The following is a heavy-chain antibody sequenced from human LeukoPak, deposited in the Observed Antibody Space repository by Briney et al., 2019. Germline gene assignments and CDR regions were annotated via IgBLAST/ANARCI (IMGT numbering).Heavy chain of an antibody. CDR2: ISAYNGNT. D-gene: IGHD1-26*01. CDR3: ARDPRGKWELLGD. Sequence: ASVKVSCKASGYTLTSYGFSWVRQAPGQGLEWMGWISAYNGNTNYARKLQGRVTMTTDTSTSTAYMELRSLRSDDTAVYYCARDPRGKWELLGDWGQGTLVTVSS. V-gene: IGHV1-18*01. J-gene: IGHJ4*02. CDR1: GYTLTSYG.